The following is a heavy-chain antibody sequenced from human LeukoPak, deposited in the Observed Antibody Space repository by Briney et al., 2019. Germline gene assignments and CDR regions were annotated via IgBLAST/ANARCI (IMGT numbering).Heavy chain of an antibody. CDR2: IGFQSGI. J-gene: IGHJ3*01. CDR1: GFTFSRTV. V-gene: IGHV3-13*01. CDR3: VREVYSSGRAPVFDF. Sequence: GGSLRLSCVASGFTFSRTVMHWIRQPIGKGLEWVSGIGFQSGILYLDSVKGRFTVSRENAHNSLYLQMNSLTAGDTATYYCVREVYSSGRAPVFDFSGQGTTVTVSS. D-gene: IGHD6-19*01.